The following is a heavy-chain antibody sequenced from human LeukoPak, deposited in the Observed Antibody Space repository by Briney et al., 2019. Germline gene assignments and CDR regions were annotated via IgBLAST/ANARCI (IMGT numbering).Heavy chain of an antibody. V-gene: IGHV4-4*02. CDR3: ARRRIAASYFDY. Sequence: PSETLSLTCAVPGGSISSTNWWSWVRQPPGKGLEWIGEIYHSGGTNYNPSLKSRVTISVDKSKNPFSLKFSSVTAADTAVYYCARRRIAASYFDYWGQGTLVTVSS. D-gene: IGHD6-13*01. J-gene: IGHJ4*02. CDR2: IYHSGGT. CDR1: GGSISSTNW.